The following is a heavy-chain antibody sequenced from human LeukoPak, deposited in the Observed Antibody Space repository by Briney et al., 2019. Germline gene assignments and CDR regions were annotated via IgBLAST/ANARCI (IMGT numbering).Heavy chain of an antibody. D-gene: IGHD3-10*01. Sequence: GGSLRLSCAASGFTFSSYAMSWVRQAPGKGLEWVSTFTSSGATTYYADSVKGRFTISRDNSKNTLYLQMNSLRAADTAVYYCAKDGVAPGSGGDYFDYWGQGTLVTVSS. CDR1: GFTFSSYA. V-gene: IGHV3-23*01. CDR3: AKDGVAPGSGGDYFDY. J-gene: IGHJ4*02. CDR2: FTSSGATT.